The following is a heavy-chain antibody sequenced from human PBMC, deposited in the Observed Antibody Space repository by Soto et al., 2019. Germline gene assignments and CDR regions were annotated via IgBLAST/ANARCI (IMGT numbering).Heavy chain of an antibody. J-gene: IGHJ6*02. D-gene: IGHD6-19*01. V-gene: IGHV1-58*01. Sequence: SVKVSCKASGFTFTSSAVQWVRQARGQRLEWIGWIVVGSGNTNYAQKFQERVTITRDMSTSTAYMELSSLRSEDTAVYYCAAGDLLAVAGTARHYFGLDVWGQGTTVTVSS. CDR1: GFTFTSSA. CDR3: AAGDLLAVAGTARHYFGLDV. CDR2: IVVGSGNT.